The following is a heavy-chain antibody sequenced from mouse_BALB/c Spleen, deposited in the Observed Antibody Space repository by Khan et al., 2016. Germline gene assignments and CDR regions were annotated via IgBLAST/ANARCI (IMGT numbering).Heavy chain of an antibody. CDR3: AKPAMTLYWDFDV. J-gene: IGHJ1*01. Sequence: LVESGPELKKPGETVKISCKASGYTFTNYGMNWVKQAPGKGLKWMGWINTYTGEPTYADDFKGRFAFSLETSASTAYLQINNLTNENTATYFCAKPAMTLYWDFDVWGAGTTVTVSS. V-gene: IGHV9-3-1*01. CDR2: INTYTGEP. CDR1: GYTFTNYG.